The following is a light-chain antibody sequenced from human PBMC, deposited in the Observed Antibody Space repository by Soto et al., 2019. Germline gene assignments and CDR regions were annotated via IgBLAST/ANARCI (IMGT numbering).Light chain of an antibody. CDR1: QSVSNY. CDR3: EQRSSWSLLS. CDR2: DAS. Sequence: IVLTQSPATLSLSPGERATLSCRTSQSVSNYLAWFQQKPGQAPRLLIYDASNRATGTPARFSGSGSGTDFTLTISSLEPEDFAVYYGEQRSSWSLLSFGGGTKVEI. V-gene: IGKV3-11*01. J-gene: IGKJ4*01.